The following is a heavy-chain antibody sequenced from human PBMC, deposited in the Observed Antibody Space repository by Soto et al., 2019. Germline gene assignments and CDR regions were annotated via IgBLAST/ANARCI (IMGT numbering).Heavy chain of an antibody. Sequence: QVQLQQWGAGLLKPSETLSLSCAVYGGYFNDNYYTWFRQPPGKGLEWIGEISRSGTTKYIPSLMSRASISFDTSKTQVPLKVTSVTAAGTAVYYCATSLWFGTQVELWGQGALVTVSS. CDR1: GGYFNDNY. V-gene: IGHV4-34*01. D-gene: IGHD3-10*01. CDR3: ATSLWFGTQVEL. CDR2: ISRSGTT. J-gene: IGHJ5*02.